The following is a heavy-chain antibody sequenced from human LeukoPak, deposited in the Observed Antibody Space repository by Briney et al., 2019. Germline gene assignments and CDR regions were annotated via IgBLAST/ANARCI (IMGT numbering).Heavy chain of an antibody. J-gene: IGHJ6*04. D-gene: IGHD3-10*01. CDR3: ARDSLWFVSGMDV. CDR1: GGSISSYY. CDR2: IYYSGST. Sequence: SETLSLTCTVSGGSISSYYWSWIRQPPGKGLEWIGYIYYSGSTNYNPSLKSRVTISVDTSKNQFSLKLSSVTAADTAVYYCARDSLWFVSGMDVWGKGTTVTVSS. V-gene: IGHV4-59*01.